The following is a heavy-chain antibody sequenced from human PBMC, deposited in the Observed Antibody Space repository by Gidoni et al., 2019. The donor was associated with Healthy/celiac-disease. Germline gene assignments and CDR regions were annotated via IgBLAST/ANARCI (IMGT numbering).Heavy chain of an antibody. Sequence: QVQLQQWGAGLLKPSETLSLTCAVYGGSFRGYYWSWIRQPPGKGLEWIGEINHSGSTNYNPSLKSRVTISVDTSKNQFSLKLSSVTAADTAVYYCARGTAAAAYGMDVWGQGTTVTVSS. D-gene: IGHD6-13*01. J-gene: IGHJ6*02. CDR2: INHSGST. CDR1: GGSFRGYY. V-gene: IGHV4-34*01. CDR3: ARGTAAAAYGMDV.